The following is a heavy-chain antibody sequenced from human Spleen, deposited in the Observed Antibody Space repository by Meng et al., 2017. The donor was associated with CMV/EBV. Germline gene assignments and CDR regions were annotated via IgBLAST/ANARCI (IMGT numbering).Heavy chain of an antibody. J-gene: IGHJ4*02. CDR1: YPFTYRY. Sequence: YPFTYRYLHWVRRAHGQALEWMEWITPFNGDTNYAQKFQDRVTITRDRSMNTAYMELRSLRSDDTAVYYCARDRGYYGSGIYGLHYWGQGTLVTVSS. D-gene: IGHD3-10*01. CDR2: ITPFNGDT. CDR3: ARDRGYYGSGIYGLHY. V-gene: IGHV1-45*02.